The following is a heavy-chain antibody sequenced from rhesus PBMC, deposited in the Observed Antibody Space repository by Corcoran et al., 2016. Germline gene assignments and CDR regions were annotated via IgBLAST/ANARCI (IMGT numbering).Heavy chain of an antibody. J-gene: IGHJ5-1*01. CDR3: VRDNWNNNRFDF. V-gene: IGHV4-73*01. Sequence: QVKLQQWGKGLGKPSETLSLTCAVYGGSISGYSDWSWIRPAPGKGLEWIGYIDGDSPTTNYNPTLRNRVTISKDTSKNQFSLKLTSVTAADTAVYYSVRDNWNNNRFDFWGPGVLVTVSS. CDR1: GGSISGYSD. CDR2: IDGDSPTT. D-gene: IGHD1-32*01.